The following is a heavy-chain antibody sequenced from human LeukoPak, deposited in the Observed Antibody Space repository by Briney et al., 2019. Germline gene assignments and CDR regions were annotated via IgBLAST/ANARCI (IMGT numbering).Heavy chain of an antibody. CDR1: GFTLSNYG. J-gene: IGHJ2*01. V-gene: IGHV3-33*06. CDR2: IWSDGSNK. CDR3: AKSYDSHNSYFDL. Sequence: GGSLRLSCAASGFTLSNYGMQWVRQAPGKGLEWVAVIWSDGSNKYYADFVKGRFTTSRDNSKNTLYLQMNSLRAEDTAVYSCAKSYDSHNSYFDLWGRGTLVAVSS. D-gene: IGHD3-22*01.